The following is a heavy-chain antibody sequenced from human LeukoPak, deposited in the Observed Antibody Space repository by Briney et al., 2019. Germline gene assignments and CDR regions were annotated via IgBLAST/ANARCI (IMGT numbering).Heavy chain of an antibody. CDR1: GFTFSSYW. V-gene: IGHV3-7*01. CDR3: ARDEYYDILTGYYSGQNLDAFDI. Sequence: GGSLRLSCAASGFTFSSYWMSWVRQAPGKGLEWVANIKQDGSEKYYVDSVKGRFTISRDNAKNSLYLQMNSLRAEDTAVYYCARDEYYDILTGYYSGQNLDAFDIWGQGTMVTVSS. J-gene: IGHJ3*02. CDR2: IKQDGSEK. D-gene: IGHD3-9*01.